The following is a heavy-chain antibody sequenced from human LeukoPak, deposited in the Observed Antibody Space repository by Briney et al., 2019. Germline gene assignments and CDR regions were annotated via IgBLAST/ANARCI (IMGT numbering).Heavy chain of an antibody. D-gene: IGHD3-10*01. J-gene: IGHJ4*02. CDR3: ARVREDQYYYGSGSLGY. V-gene: IGHV3-48*03. Sequence: PGGSLRLSCTASGFTFSSYEMNWVRQAPGKGLEWGSYISSSGSTIYYADSVKGRFNISRANAKNSLYLQMNSLRAEDTAVYYCARVREDQYYYGSGSLGYWGQGTLVTVSS. CDR2: ISSSGSTI. CDR1: GFTFSSYE.